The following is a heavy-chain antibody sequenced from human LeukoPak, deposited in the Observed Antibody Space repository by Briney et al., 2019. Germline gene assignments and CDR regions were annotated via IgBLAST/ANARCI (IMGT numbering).Heavy chain of an antibody. J-gene: IGHJ4*02. CDR2: ISSSGTTI. V-gene: IGHV3-11*04. CDR1: GLTFSDYY. CDR3: AIQITMIVVVPYFDY. Sequence: GGSLRLSCAASGLTFSDYYMTWIRQAAGKGMEWVSFISSSGTTIYSADSVRGRFTVSRDNAKNSLFLHMNSLRAEDTAVYYCAIQITMIVVVPYFDYWGQGTLVTFS. D-gene: IGHD3-22*01.